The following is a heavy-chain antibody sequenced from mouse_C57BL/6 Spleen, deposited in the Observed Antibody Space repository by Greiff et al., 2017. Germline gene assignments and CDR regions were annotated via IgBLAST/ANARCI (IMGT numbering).Heavy chain of an antibody. Sequence: VQLQQSGAELVKPGASVKISCKASGYAFSSYWMNWVKQRPGKGLEWIGQIYPGDGDTNYNGKFKGKATLTADKSSSTAYMQLSSLTSEDSAVYFCARKPLCLYAMDYWGQGTSVTVSS. J-gene: IGHJ4*01. CDR3: ARKPLCLYAMDY. CDR2: IYPGDGDT. V-gene: IGHV1-80*01. CDR1: GYAFSSYW.